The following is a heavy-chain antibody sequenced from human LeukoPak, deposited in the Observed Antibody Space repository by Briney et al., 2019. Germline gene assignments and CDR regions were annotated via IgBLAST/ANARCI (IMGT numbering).Heavy chain of an antibody. Sequence: GGSLRLSCAASGFTFSSYAMSWVRQAPGKGLEWVSAISGSGGSTYYADSVKGRFTISRDNSKNTLYLQMNSLKTEDTAVYYCTTLSHDIHYWGQGTLVTVSP. CDR2: ISGSGGST. D-gene: IGHD3-9*01. V-gene: IGHV3-23*01. J-gene: IGHJ4*02. CDR1: GFTFSSYA. CDR3: TTLSHDIHY.